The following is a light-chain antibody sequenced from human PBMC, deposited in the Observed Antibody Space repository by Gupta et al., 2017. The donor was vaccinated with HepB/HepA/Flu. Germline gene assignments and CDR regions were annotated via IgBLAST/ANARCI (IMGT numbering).Light chain of an antibody. Sequence: DIVMTQPPLSLPVTSGEQASISCRSSQSLLHSNGYNYLDWYLQKPGQSPQLLIYLGSNRTSGVPDRFSGSGSGTDFTLKISRVEAEDVAVYYCMQALQTFTFGQGTRLEIK. CDR2: LGS. V-gene: IGKV2-28*01. J-gene: IGKJ5*01. CDR1: QSLLHSNGYNY. CDR3: MQALQTFT.